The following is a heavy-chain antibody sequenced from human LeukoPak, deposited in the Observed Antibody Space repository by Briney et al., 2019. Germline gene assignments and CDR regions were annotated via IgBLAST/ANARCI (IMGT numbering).Heavy chain of an antibody. D-gene: IGHD4-11*01. Sequence: PSETLSLTCTVSGGSNSSYYWSWIRQPPGKGLEWIGYIYYSGSTNYNPSLKSRVTMSLDTSTNQFSLKLSSVTAADTAVYYCAALYSNYYYMDVWGKGTTVTVSS. CDR1: GGSNSSYY. V-gene: IGHV4-59*01. CDR2: IYYSGST. CDR3: AALYSNYYYMDV. J-gene: IGHJ6*03.